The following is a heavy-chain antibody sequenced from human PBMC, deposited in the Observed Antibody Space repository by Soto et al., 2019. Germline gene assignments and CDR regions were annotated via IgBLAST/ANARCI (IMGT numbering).Heavy chain of an antibody. V-gene: IGHV3-33*01. CDR2: IWYDGSNK. CDR3: ARGYYYDSSGYGNYYYYGMDV. D-gene: IGHD3-22*01. CDR1: GFTFSSYG. J-gene: IGHJ6*02. Sequence: PGGSLRLSFAASGFTFSSYGMHWVRQAPGKGLEWVAVIWYDGSNKYYADSVKGRFTISRDNSKNTLYLQMNSLRAEDTAVYYCARGYYYDSSGYGNYYYYGMDVWGQGTTVTVSS.